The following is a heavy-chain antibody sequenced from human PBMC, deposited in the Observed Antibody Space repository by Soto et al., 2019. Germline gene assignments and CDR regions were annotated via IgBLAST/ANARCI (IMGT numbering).Heavy chain of an antibody. CDR3: ASYSIYGMDV. V-gene: IGHV4-30-4*01. D-gene: IGHD2-21*01. CDR2: IYYSGNT. J-gene: IGHJ6*01. CDR1: GGSIDSGYYC. Sequence: PSETLCFTCFVSGGSIDSGYYCWSWIRQPPGKGLAWIGNIYYSGNTYYNPSLKSRLIISIDTSKKQFSLKVGSVTAADTAVYYCASYSIYGMDVWGQGTTVTVSS.